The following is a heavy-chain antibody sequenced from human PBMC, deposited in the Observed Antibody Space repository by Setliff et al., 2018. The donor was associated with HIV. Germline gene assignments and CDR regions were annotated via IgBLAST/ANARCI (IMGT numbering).Heavy chain of an antibody. J-gene: IGHJ5*02. CDR3: VRNYDWALGT. CDR2: VCQRGGI. D-gene: IGHD3-16*01. CDR1: GDSINTPHC. Sequence: KTSETLSLTCAVSGDSINTPHCWSWVRQSLEKGLEWIGEVCQRGGINYNPFLWSRASISMDKPRNYFSLEMASMTAADTAVYFCVRNYDWALGTWGQGLLVIVSS. V-gene: IGHV4-4*02.